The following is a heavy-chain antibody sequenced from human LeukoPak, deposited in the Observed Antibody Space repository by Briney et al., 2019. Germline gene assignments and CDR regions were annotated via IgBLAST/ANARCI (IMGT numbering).Heavy chain of an antibody. CDR2: IKSKTDGGTT. D-gene: IGHD3-22*01. CDR3: ASRNSNGYFGTP. J-gene: IGHJ5*02. V-gene: IGHV3-15*01. CDR1: GFTFSNAW. Sequence: GGSLRLSCAASGFTFSNAWMSWVRQAPGKGLEWVGRIKSKTDGGTTDYAAPVKGRFTISRDDSKNTLYLQMNSLKTEDTAVYYCASRNSNGYFGTPWGQGTLVTVSS.